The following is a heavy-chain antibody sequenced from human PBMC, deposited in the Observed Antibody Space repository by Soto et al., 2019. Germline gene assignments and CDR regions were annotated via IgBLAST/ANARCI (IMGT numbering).Heavy chain of an antibody. D-gene: IGHD3-10*01. CDR2: MNPNSGNT. J-gene: IGHJ6*03. CDR3: ARGGFPGMVRGVMDYYYYYMDV. Sequence: ASVKVSCKASGYTFTSYDINWVRQATGQGLEWMGWMNPNSGNTGYAQKFQGRVTMTRNTSISTAYMELSSLRSEDTAVYYCARGGFPGMVRGVMDYYYYYMDVWGKGTTFTVSS. V-gene: IGHV1-8*01. CDR1: GYTFTSYD.